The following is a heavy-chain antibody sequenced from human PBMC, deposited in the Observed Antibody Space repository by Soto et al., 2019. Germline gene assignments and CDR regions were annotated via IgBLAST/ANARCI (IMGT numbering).Heavy chain of an antibody. CDR2: INPATGAA. CDR1: GYPVTAYY. CDR3: ARGGGVGVAGSAAFDM. Sequence: QLHLVQSGAVVKKPGASVTVSCSASGYPVTAYYMHWVRQDPGRGLEWMGGINPATGAAKYTQTFQGRVTMSGDTATRTVFMELSGLTSEDTAVFYCARGGGVGVAGSAAFDMWGQGTLVTVSS. J-gene: IGHJ3*02. V-gene: IGHV1-2*02. D-gene: IGHD3-3*01.